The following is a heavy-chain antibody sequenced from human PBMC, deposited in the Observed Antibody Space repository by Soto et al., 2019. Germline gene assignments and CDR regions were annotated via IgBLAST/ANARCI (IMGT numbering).Heavy chain of an antibody. V-gene: IGHV3-7*04. CDR1: GFTFSSYW. CDR3: VRDAHRGGDFDY. CDR2: IKPDGSEK. J-gene: IGHJ4*02. D-gene: IGHD3-10*01. Sequence: EVQLVESGGGLVQPGGSLRLSCAASGFTFSSYWMVWVRQAPGKGLEWVAKIKPDGSEKYYVDSVKGRFTISRDNARKSLYLQMNSLRAEDTAVYYCVRDAHRGGDFDYWGQGTLVTVSS.